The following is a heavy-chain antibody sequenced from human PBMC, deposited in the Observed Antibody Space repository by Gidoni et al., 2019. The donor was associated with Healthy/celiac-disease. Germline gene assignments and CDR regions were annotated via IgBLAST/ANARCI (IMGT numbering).Heavy chain of an antibody. CDR2: IIPIFGTA. V-gene: IGHV1-69*01. J-gene: IGHJ4*02. D-gene: IGHD2-8*02. Sequence: QRQLVQSGAEVKKTGSSVKVSGKASDGTFSSYAISWVRQATGQGREWMGGIIPIFGTANYAQKFQGRVTITADESTSTAYMELSSLRSEDTAVYYCATAPLLGYCTGGVCYPYWGQGTLVTVSS. CDR3: ATAPLLGYCTGGVCYPY. CDR1: DGTFSSYA.